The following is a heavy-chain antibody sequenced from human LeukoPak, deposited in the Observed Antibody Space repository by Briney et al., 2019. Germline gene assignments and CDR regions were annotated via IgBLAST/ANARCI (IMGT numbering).Heavy chain of an antibody. CDR2: IYTSGST. CDR3: AREDSSSSDY. D-gene: IGHD6-13*01. J-gene: IGHJ4*02. V-gene: IGHV4-4*07. Sequence: SETLSLTCTVSGGSISSYYWSWIRQPAGKGLEWIGRIYTSGSTNYDPSLKSRVTISVDKSKNQFSLKLSSVTAADTAVYYCAREDSSSSDYWGQGTLVTVSS. CDR1: GGSISSYY.